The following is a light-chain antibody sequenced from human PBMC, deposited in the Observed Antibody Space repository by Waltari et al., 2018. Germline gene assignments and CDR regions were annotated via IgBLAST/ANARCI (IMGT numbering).Light chain of an antibody. Sequence: DIQMTQSPSSLSASVVCRVTITCRASPIINTYLNWYQQKPGEAPKLLIYGASTLESGVPSRFSGSGSGTDFTLTISSLQPEDFATYYCQQGYRIPLAFGPGAKVEMK. CDR2: GAS. V-gene: IGKV1-39*01. J-gene: IGKJ3*01. CDR1: PIINTY. CDR3: QQGYRIPLA.